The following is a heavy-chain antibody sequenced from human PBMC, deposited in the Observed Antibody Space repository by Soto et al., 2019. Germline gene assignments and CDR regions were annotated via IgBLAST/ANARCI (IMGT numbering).Heavy chain of an antibody. D-gene: IGHD4-4*01. V-gene: IGHV3-15*01. CDR2: IKSKTDGGTT. CDR1: GFTFSNAW. CDR3: TTDRMTIVIPY. J-gene: IGHJ4*02. Sequence: EVQLVESGGGLVKPGGSLRLSCAASGFTFSNAWMSWVRQAPGKGLEWVGRIKSKTDGGTTYYAAPVRGRFTISRHDSKNTLYLQMNSLKTEDTAVYYCTTDRMTIVIPYWGQGTLVTVSS.